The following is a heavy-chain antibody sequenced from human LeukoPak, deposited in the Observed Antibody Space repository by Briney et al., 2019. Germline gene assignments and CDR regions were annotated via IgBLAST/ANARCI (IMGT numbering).Heavy chain of an antibody. CDR2: THNSGTT. V-gene: IGHV4-59*13. CDR3: AREGALLFDP. CDR1: GASTSGYF. Sequence: SETLSLTCSVFGASTSGYFWSWIRQSSGKGLEWIGFTHNSGTTSFNPSLKSRVTISMDTSKNQISLKLSSVTAADTAVYYCAREGALLFDPWGQGTLVTVSS. J-gene: IGHJ5*02.